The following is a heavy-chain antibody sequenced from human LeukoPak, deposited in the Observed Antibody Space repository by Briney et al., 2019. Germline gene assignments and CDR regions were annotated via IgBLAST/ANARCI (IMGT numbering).Heavy chain of an antibody. CDR1: GGSFSGYY. CDR2: IYYSGST. CDR3: ARHVKAWLLYQTGNYFDY. D-gene: IGHD3-3*01. V-gene: IGHV4-34*01. Sequence: SETLSLTCAVYGGSFSGYYWSWIRQPPGKGLEWIGSIYYSGSTYYNPSLKSRVTISVDTSKNQFSLKLSSVTAADTAVYYCARHVKAWLLYQTGNYFDYWGQGTLVTVSS. J-gene: IGHJ4*02.